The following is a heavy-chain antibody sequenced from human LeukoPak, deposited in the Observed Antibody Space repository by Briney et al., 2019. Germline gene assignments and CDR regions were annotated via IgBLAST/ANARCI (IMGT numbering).Heavy chain of an antibody. V-gene: IGHV4-39*07. J-gene: IGHJ4*02. CDR1: GGSISRSSYY. D-gene: IGHD4-11*01. Sequence: PSETLSLTCTVSGGSISRSSYYWGWIRQPPGKGLEWIGSIYYSGSTYYKPSLKSRVTISVDTSKNQFSLKLSSVTAADTAVYYCARAQADSNFDYRGQGTLVTVSS. CDR3: ARAQADSNFDY. CDR2: IYYSGST.